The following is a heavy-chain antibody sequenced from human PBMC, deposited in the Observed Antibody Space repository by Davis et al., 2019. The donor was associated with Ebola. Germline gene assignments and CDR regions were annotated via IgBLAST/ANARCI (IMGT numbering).Heavy chain of an antibody. CDR1: GGSISAYY. D-gene: IGHD6-13*01. V-gene: IGHV4-4*07. J-gene: IGHJ1*01. CDR2: IYPSGDT. CDR3: SIAVLNSSSWYEGFFQN. Sequence: PSETLSLTCTVSGGSISAYYWTWIRQPAGKGLEWIGRIYPSGDTNYNPSLKSRVTMSVDTSKNQFSLKLSSVTATDTAVYYCSIAVLNSSSWYEGFFQNWGHGTLVSVSS.